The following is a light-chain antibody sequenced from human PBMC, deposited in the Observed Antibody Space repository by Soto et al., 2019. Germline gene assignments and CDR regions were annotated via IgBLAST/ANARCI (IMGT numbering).Light chain of an antibody. J-gene: IGKJ4*01. CDR1: QSVSSN. Sequence: EIVMTQSPATLSVSPGDRATLSCRASQSVSSNLAWYQQKPGQAPRLLIYGASTMATGIPARFSGSGSGTEFTLTISSLQSEDFAVYYCHQYNNWPPLTFGGGTKVEIK. V-gene: IGKV3-15*01. CDR2: GAS. CDR3: HQYNNWPPLT.